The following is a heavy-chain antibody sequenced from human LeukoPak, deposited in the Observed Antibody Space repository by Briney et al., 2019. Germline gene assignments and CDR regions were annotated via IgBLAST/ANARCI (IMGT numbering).Heavy chain of an antibody. D-gene: IGHD4-23*01. Sequence: GGSLRLSCAASGFTFSSFTMTWVRQAPGKGLEWVSSISGSSTDIYYADSVKGRLTISRDNAKNSLYLQMNSLRAEDTAVYYCARATGYGGIGYWGQGTLVTVSS. CDR3: ARATGYGGIGY. CDR2: ISGSSTDI. J-gene: IGHJ4*02. CDR1: GFTFSSFT. V-gene: IGHV3-21*01.